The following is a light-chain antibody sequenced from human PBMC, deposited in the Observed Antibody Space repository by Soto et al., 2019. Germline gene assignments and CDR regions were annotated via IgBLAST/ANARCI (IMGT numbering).Light chain of an antibody. CDR2: EVS. CDR3: SSYTSIITLYV. Sequence: QSAGTQPACVSGSPGQAIAIPCTGTSSDVGGYNYVSWYQQHPGKAPKLMIYEVSNRPSGVSNRFSGSKSGNTASLTISGLQAEDEADYYCSSYTSIITLYVFGSGTKVTAL. J-gene: IGLJ1*01. V-gene: IGLV2-14*01. CDR1: SSDVGGYNY.